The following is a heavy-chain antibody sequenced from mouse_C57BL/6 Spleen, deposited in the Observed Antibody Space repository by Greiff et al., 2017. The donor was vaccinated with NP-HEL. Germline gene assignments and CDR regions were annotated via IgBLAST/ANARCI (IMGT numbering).Heavy chain of an antibody. V-gene: IGHV1-63*01. D-gene: IGHD1-1*01. CDR3: ARGERRSYGHFDD. J-gene: IGHJ3*01. CDR1: GYTFTNYW. CDR2: IYPGGGYT. Sequence: QVQLQQSGAELVRPGTSVKMSCKASGYTFTNYWIGWAKQRPGHGLEWIGDIYPGGGYTNYNEKFKGKATLTADKSSSTAYMQFSSLTSEDSAIYYCARGERRSYGHFDDWGQGTLVTVSA.